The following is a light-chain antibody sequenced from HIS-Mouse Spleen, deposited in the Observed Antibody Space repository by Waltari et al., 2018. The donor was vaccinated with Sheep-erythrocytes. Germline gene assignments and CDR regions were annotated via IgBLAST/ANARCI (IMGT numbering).Light chain of an antibody. CDR1: RSAVGGYNY. V-gene: IGLV2-8*01. Sequence: QSALTQHPSASGSPGPSVTISCPGTRSAVGGYNYVPWYQQHPGKAPKLMIYEVSKRPSGVPDRFSGAKSGNTASLTVSGLRAEDEADYYCSSYAGSNNWVFGGGTKLTVL. CDR3: SSYAGSNNWV. CDR2: EVS. J-gene: IGLJ3*02.